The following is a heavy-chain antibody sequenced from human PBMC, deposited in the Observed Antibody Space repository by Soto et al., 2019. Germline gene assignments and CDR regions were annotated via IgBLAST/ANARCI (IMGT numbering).Heavy chain of an antibody. CDR1: WESVSSNSAA. V-gene: IGHV6-1*01. CDR2: TYYRSKWYN. Sequence: SQTLSLTCAISWESVSSNSAAGNCIRQSPSRGLEWLGRTYYRSKWYNDYAVSVKSRITINPDTSKNQFSLQLNSVTPEDTAVYYCARDLLGLKHDAFDIWGQGTMVTVSS. J-gene: IGHJ3*02. CDR3: ARDLLGLKHDAFDI.